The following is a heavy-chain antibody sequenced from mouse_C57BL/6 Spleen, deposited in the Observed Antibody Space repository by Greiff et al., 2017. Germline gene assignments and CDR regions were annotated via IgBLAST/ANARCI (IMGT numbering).Heavy chain of an antibody. CDR2: IYPGSGNT. D-gene: IGHD2-3*01. CDR1: GYSFTSYY. Sequence: VKLMESGPELVKPGASVKISCKASGYSFTSYYIHWVKQRPGQGLEWIGWIYPGSGNTKYNEKFKGKATLTADTSSSTAYMQLSSLTSEDSAVYYCAKPLYDGYYGYWGQGTTLTVSS. V-gene: IGHV1-66*01. J-gene: IGHJ2*01. CDR3: AKPLYDGYYGY.